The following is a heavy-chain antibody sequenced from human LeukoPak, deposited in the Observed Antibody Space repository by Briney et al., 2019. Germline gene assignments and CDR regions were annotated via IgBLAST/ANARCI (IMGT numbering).Heavy chain of an antibody. CDR2: ISGSGGRT. CDR3: VRDWGYDSSGYWQKYFDS. V-gene: IGHV3-23*01. CDR1: GFTFSSYA. D-gene: IGHD3-22*01. J-gene: IGHJ4*02. Sequence: GGSLRLSCAASGFTFSSYAMNWVRQAPGKGLEWVSSISGSGGRTYYADSVKGRFTISRDNAKNTLHLQMNSLRAEDTAVYYCVRDWGYDSSGYWQKYFDSWGQGTLVTVSS.